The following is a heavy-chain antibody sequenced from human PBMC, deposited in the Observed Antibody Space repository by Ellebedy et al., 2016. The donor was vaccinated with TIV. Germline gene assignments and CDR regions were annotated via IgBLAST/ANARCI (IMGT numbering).Heavy chain of an antibody. J-gene: IGHJ4*02. CDR1: GFTFSNYW. CDR3: ARNFEGTYAH. D-gene: IGHD1-1*01. CDR2: IKQDESEK. V-gene: IGHV3-7*04. Sequence: GGSLRLSXAASGFTFSNYWMTWVRQAPGKGLEWVANIKQDESEKSYVDSVKGRFTISRDNAKNSVYLQVNSLRGEDTAVYYCARNFEGTYAHWGQGTLVTVSS.